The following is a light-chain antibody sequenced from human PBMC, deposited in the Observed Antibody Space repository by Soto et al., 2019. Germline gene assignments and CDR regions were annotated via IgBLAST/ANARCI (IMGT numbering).Light chain of an antibody. CDR3: QQYNSFSCT. CDR2: DAS. Sequence: DIQMTQSPSTLSASVGDTVTVTCRASQSVSGWLAWYQQKPGKAPKLLIYDASSLEGGVPSRFSGSGSGTEFTLTISGLQPDDFATYYCQQYNSFSCTFGQGTKVDIK. CDR1: QSVSGW. J-gene: IGKJ1*01. V-gene: IGKV1-5*01.